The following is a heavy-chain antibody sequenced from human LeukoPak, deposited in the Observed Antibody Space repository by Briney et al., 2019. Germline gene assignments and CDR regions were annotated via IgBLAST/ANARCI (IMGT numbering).Heavy chain of an antibody. D-gene: IGHD3-22*01. V-gene: IGHV3-30*02. Sequence: GGSLRLSCAASGLTFSSYGMHWVREAPGEGVEWVAGTRYDGSNKNYADPVKGRFTILRENSKNTVYVKINTLRVEDTAVYYCAKGENRHSSGYYDYWGQGTLVTVSS. CDR2: TRYDGSNK. CDR1: GLTFSSYG. J-gene: IGHJ4*02. CDR3: AKGENRHSSGYYDY.